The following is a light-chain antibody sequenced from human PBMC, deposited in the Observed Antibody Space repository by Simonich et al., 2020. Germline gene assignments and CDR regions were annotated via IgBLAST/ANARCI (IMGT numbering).Light chain of an antibody. CDR2: KVS. V-gene: IGKV2-30*02. Sequence: DVVMTQSPLSLPVTLGQPASISCRSSQSLVHSDGNTYLNWFQQRQGQSPRRLIYKVSNRDSGVPDRFSGSGSGTDFTLKISRVEAGDVGVYYCMQGTHWPLTFGQGTKVEIK. CDR1: QSLVHSDGNTY. CDR3: MQGTHWPLT. J-gene: IGKJ1*01.